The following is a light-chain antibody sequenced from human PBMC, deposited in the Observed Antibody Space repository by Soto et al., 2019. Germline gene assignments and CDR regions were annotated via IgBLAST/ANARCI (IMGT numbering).Light chain of an antibody. CDR1: SSNIGSNY. CDR3: AAWDDSLSGVV. V-gene: IGLV1-47*01. J-gene: IGLJ2*01. Sequence: QSVLPQPHSASGTPGQRVPISCSGSSSNIGSNYVYWYQQLPGTAPKLLIYRNNQRPSGVPDRFYGSKSGTSASLAISGLRSEDEADYYCAAWDDSLSGVVFGGGTKLTVL. CDR2: RNN.